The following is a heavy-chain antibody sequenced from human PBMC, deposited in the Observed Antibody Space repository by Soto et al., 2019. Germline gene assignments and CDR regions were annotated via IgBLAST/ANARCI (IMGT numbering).Heavy chain of an antibody. Sequence: EVQLVESGGGLVKPGGSLRLSCAASGFTFSSYSMNWVRQAPGKGLEWVSSISSSSSYIYYADSVKGRFTISRDNANNSLYLQMNSRRAEDTAVYYCARDMAVATSTDYWGQGTLVTVSS. CDR3: ARDMAVATSTDY. D-gene: IGHD5-12*01. CDR1: GFTFSSYS. V-gene: IGHV3-21*01. J-gene: IGHJ4*02. CDR2: ISSSSSYI.